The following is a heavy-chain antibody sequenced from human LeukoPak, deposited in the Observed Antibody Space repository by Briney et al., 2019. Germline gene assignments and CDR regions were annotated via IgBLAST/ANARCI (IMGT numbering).Heavy chain of an antibody. CDR2: IKQDGSET. V-gene: IGHV3-7*01. D-gene: IGHD3-22*01. J-gene: IGHJ2*01. Sequence: GGSLRLSCAASGFTSSTYWMSWVRQAPGKGLEWVASIKQDGSETYYVDSVKGRFTLSRDNAKNSLYLQMNSLRADDTAVYYFARDRDSRWDFDLWGRGTLVTVSS. CDR3: ARDRDSRWDFDL. CDR1: GFTSSTYW.